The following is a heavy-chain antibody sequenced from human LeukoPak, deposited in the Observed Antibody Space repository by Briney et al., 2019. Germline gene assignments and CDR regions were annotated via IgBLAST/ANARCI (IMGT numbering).Heavy chain of an antibody. V-gene: IGHV3-23*01. CDR1: GFTFRSYA. Sequence: PGGSLRLSCAASGFTFRSYAMSWVRQAPGKGLEWVSAISGSGGSTYYADSVKGRFTISRDSSKNMLYLQMNSLRAEDTAVYYCAKDAPNFIRPYYFDYWGQGTLVTVSS. CDR3: AKDAPNFIRPYYFDY. D-gene: IGHD1-1*01. CDR2: ISGSGGST. J-gene: IGHJ4*02.